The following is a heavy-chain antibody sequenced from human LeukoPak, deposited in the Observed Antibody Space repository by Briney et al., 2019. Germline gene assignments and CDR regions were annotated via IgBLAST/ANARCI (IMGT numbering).Heavy chain of an antibody. D-gene: IGHD3-10*01. CDR2: IYYIGTT. Sequence: SETLPLTCTVSGGSISNYYLNWIRQPPGKGLEWLGYIYYIGTTNYNPSLKSRVTISVATSENQFSLKLSSVTAADTAVYYCARGSLVRGGIDYWGQGTLVTVSS. V-gene: IGHV4-59*01. CDR1: GGSISNYY. CDR3: ARGSLVRGGIDY. J-gene: IGHJ4*02.